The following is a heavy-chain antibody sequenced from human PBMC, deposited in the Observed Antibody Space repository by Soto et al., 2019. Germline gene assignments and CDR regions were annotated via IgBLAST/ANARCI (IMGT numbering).Heavy chain of an antibody. CDR1: GFTFSSYG. CDR2: IWYDGSNK. J-gene: IGHJ4*02. Sequence: PGGSLRLSCAASGFTFSSYGMHWVRQAPGKGLEWVAVIWYDGSNKYYADSVKGRFTISRDNSKNTLYLQMNSLRAEDTAVYYCARERRGYSYGTALDYWGQGTLVTVSS. CDR3: ARERRGYSYGTALDY. D-gene: IGHD5-18*01. V-gene: IGHV3-33*01.